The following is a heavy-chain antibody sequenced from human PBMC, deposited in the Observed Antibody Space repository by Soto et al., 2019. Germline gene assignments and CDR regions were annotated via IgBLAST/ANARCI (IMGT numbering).Heavy chain of an antibody. CDR2: ISSSSRTI. CDR1: GFSFSSYR. D-gene: IGHD2-15*01. CDR3: ARDWGYCSGGTCHYGMDV. V-gene: IGHV3-48*02. Sequence: GSLRLSCAASGFSFSSYRMNWVRQAPGKGPEWLSYISSSSRTIYYADSVKGRFTISRDNAQNSLSLQMNSLRDEDTAIYYCARDWGYCSGGTCHYGMDVWGQGTTVTVSS. J-gene: IGHJ6*02.